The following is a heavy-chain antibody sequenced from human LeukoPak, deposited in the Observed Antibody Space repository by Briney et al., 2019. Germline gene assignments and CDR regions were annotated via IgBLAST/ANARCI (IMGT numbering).Heavy chain of an antibody. D-gene: IGHD5-12*01. Sequence: ASLKLSCTASGGTFSSYAISWVRQAPGQGLEWMGGIIPIFGTADYAQKLQGRVTITADKSTSTAYMELSSLRSEDTAVYYCARGPIVATIKPRYYFDYWGQGTLVTVSS. CDR2: IIPIFGTA. J-gene: IGHJ4*02. CDR1: GGTFSSYA. CDR3: ARGPIVATIKPRYYFDY. V-gene: IGHV1-69*06.